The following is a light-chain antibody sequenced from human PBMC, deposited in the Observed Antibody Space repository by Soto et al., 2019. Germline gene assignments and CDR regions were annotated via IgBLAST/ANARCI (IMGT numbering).Light chain of an antibody. CDR2: KVN. CDR1: SSNIGINN. CDR3: AVWDDNLSGVL. V-gene: IGLV1-47*01. Sequence: QSVVTQPPSASGTPGQRVTISCAGSSSNIGINNVYWYQQFPETAPKLLIYKVNQRPSGVPDRFSGSKSGTSASLAVSGLRSEDEADYYCAVWDDNLSGVLFGGGTKLTV. J-gene: IGLJ2*01.